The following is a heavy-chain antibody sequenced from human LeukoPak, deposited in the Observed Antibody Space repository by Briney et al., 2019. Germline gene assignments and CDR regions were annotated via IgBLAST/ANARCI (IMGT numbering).Heavy chain of an antibody. CDR1: GFTFSSYA. Sequence: GGSLRLSCAASGFTFSSYAMSWVRQAPGKGLVSVSAISGSGGSTYYADSVKGRFTISRDNSKNTLYLQMNSLRAEDTAVYYCANFVGATPDAFDIWGQGTMVTVSS. D-gene: IGHD1-26*01. V-gene: IGHV3-23*01. J-gene: IGHJ3*02. CDR2: ISGSGGST. CDR3: ANFVGATPDAFDI.